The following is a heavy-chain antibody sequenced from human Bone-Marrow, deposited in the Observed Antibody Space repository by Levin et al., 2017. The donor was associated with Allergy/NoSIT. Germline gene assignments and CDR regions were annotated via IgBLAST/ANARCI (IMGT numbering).Heavy chain of an antibody. D-gene: IGHD3-16*01. Sequence: GASVKVSCAASGFTFSDYYFSWIRQAPGKGLEWVSYINTGGRTIYYADSVKGRFTISRDNAKNSLYLQMNSLRAEDTAVYYCARARLGAGDAFDIWGQGALVAVSS. J-gene: IGHJ3*02. CDR3: ARARLGAGDAFDI. CDR1: GFTFSDYY. CDR2: INTGGRTI. V-gene: IGHV3-11*01.